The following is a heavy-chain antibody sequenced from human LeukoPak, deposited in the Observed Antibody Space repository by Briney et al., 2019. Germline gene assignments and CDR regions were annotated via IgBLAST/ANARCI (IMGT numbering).Heavy chain of an antibody. D-gene: IGHD7-27*01. CDR3: ARDLAWGAFDY. Sequence: ASETLSLTCTVSGGSISSYYWSWIRQPPGKGLEWIGYIYYSGSTNYNPSLKSRVTISVDTSKNQFSLKLSSVTAADTAVYHCARDLAWGAFDYWGQGTLVTVSS. J-gene: IGHJ4*02. CDR1: GGSISSYY. V-gene: IGHV4-59*01. CDR2: IYYSGST.